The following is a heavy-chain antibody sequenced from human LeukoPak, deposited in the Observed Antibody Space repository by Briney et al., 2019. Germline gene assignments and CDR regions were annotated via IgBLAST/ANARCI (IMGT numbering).Heavy chain of an antibody. CDR1: GGSISSGSYY. V-gene: IGHV4-61*02. CDR3: AGYYYDSSGYSDY. CDR2: IYTSGST. Sequence: SQTLSLTCTVSGGSISSGSYYCCCIQHPARKVLECVGRIYTSGSTNYNPSLKSRVTISVDTSKNQFSLKLSSVTAADTAVYYCAGYYYDSSGYSDYWGQGTLVTVSS. D-gene: IGHD3-22*01. J-gene: IGHJ4*02.